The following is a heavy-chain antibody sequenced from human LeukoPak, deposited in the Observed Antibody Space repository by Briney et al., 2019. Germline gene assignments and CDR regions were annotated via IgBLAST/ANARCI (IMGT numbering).Heavy chain of an antibody. D-gene: IGHD6-13*01. CDR2: ISGSGGST. V-gene: IGHV3-23*01. Sequence: GGSLRLSCADSGFTFSNYAMTWVRQAPGKGLEWVSGISGSGGSTYYADSVNVRFTISRDNPKNTLYLQMNSLRAEDTAVYYCAKRGSSWYFDYWGQGTLVTVSS. CDR3: AKRGSSWYFDY. CDR1: GFTFSNYA. J-gene: IGHJ4*02.